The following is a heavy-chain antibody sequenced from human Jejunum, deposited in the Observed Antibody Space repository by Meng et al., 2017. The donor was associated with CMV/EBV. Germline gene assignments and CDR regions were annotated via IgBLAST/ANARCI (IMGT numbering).Heavy chain of an antibody. CDR1: GYTFTNYG. CDR3: ARVEVGITSGDY. Sequence: QAQLVPRGGEGKKPGDSVKISCKASGYTFTNYGITWVRQAPGQGLEWMGWINAYNGDTNYAQTLQGRVTMTTDTSTSTAYMELRSLRSDDTAVYYCARVEVGITSGDYWGQGTLVTVSS. CDR2: INAYNGDT. D-gene: IGHD1-26*01. J-gene: IGHJ4*02. V-gene: IGHV1-18*01.